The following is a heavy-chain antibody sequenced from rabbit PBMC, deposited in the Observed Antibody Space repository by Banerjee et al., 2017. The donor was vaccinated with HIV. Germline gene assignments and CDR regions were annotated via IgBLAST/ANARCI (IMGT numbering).Heavy chain of an antibody. V-gene: IGHV1S7*01. CDR2: IYAGKGST. J-gene: IGHJ4*01. CDR1: GFDFSSYY. CDR3: TRAAGYGGYGFATGFTL. D-gene: IGHD6-1*01. Sequence: QLKETGGGLVQPGGSLTLSCKASGFDFSSYYMSWVRQAPGKGLEWIGIIYAGKGSTDYASWVNGRFTISSDNAQNTVDLQMNSLTAADTATYFCTRAAGYGGYGFATGFTLWGPGTLVTVS.